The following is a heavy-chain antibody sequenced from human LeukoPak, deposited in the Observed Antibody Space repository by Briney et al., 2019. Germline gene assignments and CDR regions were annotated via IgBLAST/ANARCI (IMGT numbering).Heavy chain of an antibody. J-gene: IGHJ4*02. CDR2: ISYDGTNK. D-gene: IGHD6-19*01. CDR1: GFTFSFYA. CDR3: ARDSTRAVAGFDY. V-gene: IGHV3-30-3*01. Sequence: PGRSLRLSCAASGFTFSFYAMHWVRQAPGKGLEWVAVISYDGTNKYYADSVKGRFTISRDTSKNTLFLQMNSLRAEDTAVYYCARDSTRAVAGFDYWGQGTLVTVSS.